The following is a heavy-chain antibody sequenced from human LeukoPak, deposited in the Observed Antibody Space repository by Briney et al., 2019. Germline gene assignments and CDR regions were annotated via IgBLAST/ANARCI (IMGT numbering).Heavy chain of an antibody. D-gene: IGHD3-3*01. CDR2: ISAYNGNT. V-gene: IGHV1-18*01. J-gene: IGHJ4*02. CDR3: ASTWPQDREWLLIREDY. Sequence: ASVKVSCKASGYTFTSYGISWVRQAPGQGLEWMGWISAYNGNTNYAQKLQGRVTMTTDTSTSTAYMELSSLRSEDTAVYYCASTWPQDREWLLIREDYWGQGTLVTVSS. CDR1: GYTFTSYG.